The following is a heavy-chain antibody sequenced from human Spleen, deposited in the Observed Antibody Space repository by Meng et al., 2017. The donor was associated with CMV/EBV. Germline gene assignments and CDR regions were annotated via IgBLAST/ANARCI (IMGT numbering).Heavy chain of an antibody. V-gene: IGHV3-23*03. CDR1: GFTSNKFA. CDR3: ARSNINWSPHE. Sequence: GEFLKISCAASGFTSNKFAMNWVRQAPGKGLEWISLIYGDGRRTYRADSVKGRFTVSRDNSNNMVFLQMNSLRAEDTAVYYCARSNINWSPHEWGQGTLVTVSS. J-gene: IGHJ4*02. CDR2: IYGDGRRT.